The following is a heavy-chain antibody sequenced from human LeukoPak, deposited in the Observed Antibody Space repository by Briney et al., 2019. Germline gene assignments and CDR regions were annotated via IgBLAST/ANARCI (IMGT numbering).Heavy chain of an antibody. CDR3: ARGGYIGYSSSWYRGKTDY. Sequence: SETLSLTCAVYGASLSGYYWSWIRQPPGRGPGWIGEINQSGSTNYHPSLKSRVTISVDTSKNQFSLQLSSVTAADTAVYYCARGGYIGYSSSWYRGKTDYWGQGTLVTVSS. V-gene: IGHV4-34*01. J-gene: IGHJ4*02. CDR1: GASLSGYY. D-gene: IGHD6-13*01. CDR2: INQSGST.